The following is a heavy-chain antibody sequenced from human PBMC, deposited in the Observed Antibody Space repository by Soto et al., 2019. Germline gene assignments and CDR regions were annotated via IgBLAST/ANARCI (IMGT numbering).Heavy chain of an antibody. V-gene: IGHV4-30-2*01. J-gene: IGHJ4*02. D-gene: IGHD2-8*01. Sequence: QLQLQESGSGLVKPSQTLSLTCAVSGGSISSGGYSWSWIRQPPGKGLEWIGYIYHSGSTYYNPSLKSRVTISVDRSKNQFSLKLSSVTAADTAVYYCARGDSYCTNGVCHGEEVFGYWGQGTLVTVSS. CDR3: ARGDSYCTNGVCHGEEVFGY. CDR1: GGSISSGGYS. CDR2: IYHSGST.